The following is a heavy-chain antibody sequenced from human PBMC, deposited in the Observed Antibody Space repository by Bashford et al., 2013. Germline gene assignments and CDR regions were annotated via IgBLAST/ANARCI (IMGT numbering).Heavy chain of an antibody. CDR3: ARGSGSYHYFDY. Sequence: SETLSLTCTVSGGSISSGSYSWGWIRQPPGKGLEWIGTIYSSGSTYYNPSLKSRVTISVDTSKNQFSLRLSSVTAADTAVYYCARGSGSYHYFDYWGQGTLVTVSS. V-gene: IGHV4-39*01. CDR2: IYSSGST. D-gene: IGHD3-10*01. CDR1: GGSISSGSYS. J-gene: IGHJ4*02.